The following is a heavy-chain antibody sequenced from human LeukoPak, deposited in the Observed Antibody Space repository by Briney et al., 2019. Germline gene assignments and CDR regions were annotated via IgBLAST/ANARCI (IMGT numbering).Heavy chain of an antibody. CDR3: AKGRYPDR. CDR2: LSGSGGST. CDR1: GFIFNKHA. D-gene: IGHD3-16*02. J-gene: IGHJ4*02. V-gene: IGHV3-23*01. Sequence: GGSLRLSCAASGFIFNKHAMSWVRQAPGKGLEWVSGLSGSGGSTDYADSVKGRFTVSRDNSKNTLYLQMNSLRAEDTAVYYCAKGRYPDRWGQGTLVTVSS.